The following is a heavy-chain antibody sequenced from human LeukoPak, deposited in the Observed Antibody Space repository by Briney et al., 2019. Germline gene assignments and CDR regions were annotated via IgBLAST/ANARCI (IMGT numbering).Heavy chain of an antibody. V-gene: IGHV3-33*01. J-gene: IGHJ4*02. CDR3: ARDQSGGYDGFDPRN. Sequence: GGSLRLSCAASGFTFSGFGIHWVRRAPGEGLEWVALIMFDGSNKYYVDSVKGRFTISRDNSKNTVYLQMDSLRAEDTAVYYCARDQSGGYDGFDPRNWGQGTLVIVSS. CDR2: IMFDGSNK. CDR1: GFTFSGFG. D-gene: IGHD5-12*01.